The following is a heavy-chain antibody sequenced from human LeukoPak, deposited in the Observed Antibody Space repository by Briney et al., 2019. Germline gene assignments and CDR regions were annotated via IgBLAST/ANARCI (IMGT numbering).Heavy chain of an antibody. V-gene: IGHV1-18*01. D-gene: IGHD4-17*01. CDR3: ARDGSNLADYGANFDY. CDR2: ISAYNGNT. J-gene: IGHJ4*02. Sequence: ASVKVSCKASGYTFTSYGISWVRQAPGQGLEWMGWISAYNGNTNYAQKLQGRVTMTTDTSTSTAYMALRSLRSDDTAVYYCARDGSNLADYGANFDYWGQGTLVTVSS. CDR1: GYTFTSYG.